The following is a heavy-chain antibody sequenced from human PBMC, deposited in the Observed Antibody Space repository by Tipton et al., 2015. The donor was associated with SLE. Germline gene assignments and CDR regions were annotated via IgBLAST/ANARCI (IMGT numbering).Heavy chain of an antibody. CDR3: ARGSQGGSYSFDY. J-gene: IGHJ4*02. Sequence: QLVQSGAEVKKPGESLKISCKGSGYTFTSYWISWVRQMPGKGLEWMGSIYVGDSYTTYSPSFQGQATISADKSINTAYLQWSSLKASDTAMYYCARGSQGGSYSFDYWGQGTLVTVPS. CDR2: IYVGDSYT. V-gene: IGHV5-51*03. CDR1: GYTFTSYW. D-gene: IGHD1-26*01.